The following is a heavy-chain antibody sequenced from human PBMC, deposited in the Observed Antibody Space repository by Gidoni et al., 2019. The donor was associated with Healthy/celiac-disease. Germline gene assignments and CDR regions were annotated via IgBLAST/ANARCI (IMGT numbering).Heavy chain of an antibody. CDR3: ARAGGEYSSSWEQYWYFDL. CDR2: ISSSSIYT. D-gene: IGHD6-13*01. V-gene: IGHV3-11*05. Sequence: QVQLVESGGGLVKPGGSLRLSCAASGFTFSDYYMSWIRQAPGKGLEWVSYISSSSIYTNYADSVKGRFTISRDNAKNSLYLQMNSLRAEDTAVYYFARAGGEYSSSWEQYWYFDLWGRGTLVTVSS. CDR1: GFTFSDYY. J-gene: IGHJ2*01.